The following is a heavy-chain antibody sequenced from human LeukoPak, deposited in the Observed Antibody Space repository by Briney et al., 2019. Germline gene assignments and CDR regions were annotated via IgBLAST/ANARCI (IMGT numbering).Heavy chain of an antibody. CDR3: ARCPHQHRDGVCFPTS. CDR2: ISAYNGNT. D-gene: IGHD2-8*01. V-gene: IGHV1-18*01. CDR1: GYTFTSYG. Sequence: EASVKVSCKASGYTFTSYGISWVRQAPGQGLEWMGWISAYNGNTNYAQKLQGRVTMTTDTSTSTAYMELRSLRSDDTAVYYCARCPHQHRDGVCFPTSWGQGTLVTVSS. J-gene: IGHJ4*02.